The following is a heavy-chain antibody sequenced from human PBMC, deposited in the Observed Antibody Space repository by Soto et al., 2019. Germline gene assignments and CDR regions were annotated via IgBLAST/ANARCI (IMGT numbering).Heavy chain of an antibody. J-gene: IGHJ4*02. CDR3: ARTLPPIDY. CDR2: INIYNGNT. CDR1: GCTFTNYG. D-gene: IGHD1-26*01. Sequence: QVQLVQSGAEAKKPGASVKVSCKASGCTFTNYGISWVRQAPGQGLEWMGWINIYNGNTKYAQKLQGRVTVTTDTSTSTAYMELRSLRSDDTAVYYCARTLPPIDYWGQGTLVTVSS. V-gene: IGHV1-18*01.